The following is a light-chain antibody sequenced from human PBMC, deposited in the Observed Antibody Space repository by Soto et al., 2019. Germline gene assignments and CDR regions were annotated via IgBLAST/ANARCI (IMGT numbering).Light chain of an antibody. CDR1: SSDVGRYNY. Sequence: QSALTQPASVSGSPGQSITISCTGTSSDVGRYNYVSWYQQHPGKAHKLMIYEVSNRPSGVSNRFSASKSGNTASLTISGLQAEEEDDYYCTSYASSTTGVFGGGTKLTVL. V-gene: IGLV2-14*01. CDR3: TSYASSTTGV. CDR2: EVS. J-gene: IGLJ3*02.